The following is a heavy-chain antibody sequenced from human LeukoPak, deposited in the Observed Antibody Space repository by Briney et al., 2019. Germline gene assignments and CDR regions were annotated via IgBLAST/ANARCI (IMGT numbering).Heavy chain of an antibody. CDR2: IYPGDSDT. D-gene: IGHD6-13*01. Sequence: GESLKISCKGSGYSFTSYWIGWVRQMPGKGLEWMGIIYPGDSDTRYSPSLQGQVTISADKSISTAYLQWSSLKASDTAMYYCARRSSSWYKGNYFDYWGQGTLVTVSS. CDR1: GYSFTSYW. V-gene: IGHV5-51*01. J-gene: IGHJ4*02. CDR3: ARRSSSWYKGNYFDY.